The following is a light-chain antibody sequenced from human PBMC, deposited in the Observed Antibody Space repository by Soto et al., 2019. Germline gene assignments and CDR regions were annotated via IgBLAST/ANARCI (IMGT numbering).Light chain of an antibody. CDR3: QQYNNWPPLT. CDR2: GAS. CDR1: QSVSSN. Sequence: EIVMTQSPATLSVSPGERATLSCRASQSVSSNLAWYQQKPGQAPRLLIYGASTRATGIPARFSGRGSGTEFALTISSLQSEDLAVYYCQQYNNWPPLTFGGGTKVDIK. V-gene: IGKV3-15*01. J-gene: IGKJ4*01.